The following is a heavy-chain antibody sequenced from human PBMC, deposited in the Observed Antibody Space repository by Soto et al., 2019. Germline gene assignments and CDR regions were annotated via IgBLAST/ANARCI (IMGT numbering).Heavy chain of an antibody. CDR1: GGSISSYY. CDR2: IYYSGST. Sequence: SETLSLTCTVSGGSISSYYWSWIRQPPGKGLEWIGYIYYSGSTNYNPSLKSRVTISVDTSKNQFSLKLSSVTAADTAVYYCARGYYYGSGSLPYYYGMGVWGQGTTVTVSS. V-gene: IGHV4-59*01. J-gene: IGHJ6*02. D-gene: IGHD3-10*01. CDR3: ARGYYYGSGSLPYYYGMGV.